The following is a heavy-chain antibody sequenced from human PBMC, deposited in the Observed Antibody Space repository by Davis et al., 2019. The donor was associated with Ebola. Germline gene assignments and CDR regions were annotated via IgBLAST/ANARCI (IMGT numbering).Heavy chain of an antibody. CDR3: TRDEM. CDR2: IKRDGSEY. J-gene: IGHJ4*02. D-gene: IGHD5-24*01. V-gene: IGHV3-7*03. Sequence: PGGSLRLSCAGSGNTFNTHWMGWVRQAPGKGLEWVANIKRDGSEYNHVDSVRGRFTISRDSAKDSLFLQMNSLRVEDTAVYYCTRDEMWGQGILVTVSS. CDR1: GNTFNTHW.